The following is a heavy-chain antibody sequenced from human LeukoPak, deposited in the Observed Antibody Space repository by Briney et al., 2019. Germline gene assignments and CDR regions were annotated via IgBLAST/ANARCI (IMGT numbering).Heavy chain of an antibody. Sequence: PRASVKVSCKTSGYSFTSYGMSWVRQAPGQGLEWMGWMNPNSGNTGYAQKFQGRVTITADKSTSTAYMELSSLRSEDTAVYYCASIGNQPASDYWGQGTLVTVSS. D-gene: IGHD1-26*01. J-gene: IGHJ4*02. CDR2: MNPNSGNT. V-gene: IGHV1-8*01. CDR1: GYSFTSYG. CDR3: ASIGNQPASDY.